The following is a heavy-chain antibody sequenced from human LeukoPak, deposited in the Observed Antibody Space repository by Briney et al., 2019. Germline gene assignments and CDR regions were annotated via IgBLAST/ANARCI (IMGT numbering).Heavy chain of an antibody. CDR1: GYSFTSYW. V-gene: IGHV5-51*01. CDR2: IYPGDSDT. J-gene: IGHJ3*02. CDR3: AWGTGYTYLFDAFDI. Sequence: GESLKISCKGSGYSFTSYWIGWVRQMPGKGLEWMGIIYPGDSDTRYSPSFQGQVTISADKSISTAYLQWGSLKASDTAMYYCAWGTGYTYLFDAFDIWGQGTMVTVSS. D-gene: IGHD5-18*01.